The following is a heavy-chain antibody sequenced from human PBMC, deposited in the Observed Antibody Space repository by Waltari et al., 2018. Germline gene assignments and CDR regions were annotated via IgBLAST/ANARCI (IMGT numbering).Heavy chain of an antibody. J-gene: IGHJ6*02. V-gene: IGHV4-39*07. D-gene: IGHD2-2*01. CDR3: ARGTSMYYYYGMDV. CDR2: SYYRGST. CDR1: GGSISSSSYY. Sequence: QLQLQESGPGLVKPSETLSLTCTVSGGSISSSSYYWGWIRQPPGKGLEGIGGSYYRGSTYYNPSLKSRVTISVDTPKNQFSLKLSSVTAADTAVYYCARGTSMYYYYGMDVWGQGTTVTVSS.